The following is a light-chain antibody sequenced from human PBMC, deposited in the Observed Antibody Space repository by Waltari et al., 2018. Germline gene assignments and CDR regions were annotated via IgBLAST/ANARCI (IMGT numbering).Light chain of an antibody. V-gene: IGLV2-14*03. CDR3: TSYTDNSVI. Sequence: QSALPQPASVSGSPGQSITISCRGMTSYSAVDTFTPVSWFQQPPGKAPKLVIYDVNNRPSGVSDRFSGSRSGNTASLTISRLQSEDEADYYCTSYTDNSVIFGGGTKLTVL. J-gene: IGLJ2*01. CDR1: SYSAVDTFTP. CDR2: DVN.